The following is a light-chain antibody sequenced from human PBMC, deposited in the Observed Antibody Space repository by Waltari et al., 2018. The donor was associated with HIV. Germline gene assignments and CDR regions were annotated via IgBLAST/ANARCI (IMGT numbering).Light chain of an antibody. J-gene: IGKJ4*01. CDR1: QSVGLN. CDR3: QQYDVLPLT. CDR2: GAA. V-gene: IGKV3-15*01. Sequence: DILLTPSPATRSVSTGVQGTLSCRASQSVGLNLAWYQQRPGQPPRVLVYGAATRASDVSTRFSASGSGTEFTLTITSVRSEDFATYFCQQYDVLPLTFGGGTNVDLK.